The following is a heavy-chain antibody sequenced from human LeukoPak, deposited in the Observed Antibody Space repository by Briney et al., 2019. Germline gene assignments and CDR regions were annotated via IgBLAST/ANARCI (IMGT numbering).Heavy chain of an antibody. CDR2: INPNSGGT. CDR3: ARGAIPGYCSGGSCYFSWFDP. Sequence: GASVTVSFKASGYTFTVYYMHWVRQAPGQGLEWMGWINPNSGGTNYAQKFQGRVTMTRDTSISTAYMELSRLRSDDTAVYYCARGAIPGYCSGGSCYFSWFDPWGQGTLVTVSS. V-gene: IGHV1-2*02. J-gene: IGHJ5*02. CDR1: GYTFTVYY. D-gene: IGHD2-15*01.